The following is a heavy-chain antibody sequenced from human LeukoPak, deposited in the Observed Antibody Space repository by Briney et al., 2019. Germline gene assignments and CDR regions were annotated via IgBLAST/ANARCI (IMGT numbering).Heavy chain of an antibody. D-gene: IGHD6-13*01. CDR1: GFTFDDYA. Sequence: GGSLRLSCAASGFTFDDYAMHWVRQAPGKGLEWVSGISWNSGSIGYADSVKGRFTISRDNAKNSLYLQMNSLRAEDTALYYCAKEGGQQLVLPLYGMDVWGQGTTVTVSS. V-gene: IGHV3-9*01. CDR2: ISWNSGSI. J-gene: IGHJ6*02. CDR3: AKEGGQQLVLPLYGMDV.